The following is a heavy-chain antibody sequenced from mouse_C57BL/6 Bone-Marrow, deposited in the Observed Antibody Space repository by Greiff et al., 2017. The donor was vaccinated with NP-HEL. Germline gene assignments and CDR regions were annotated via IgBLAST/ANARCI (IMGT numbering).Heavy chain of an antibody. V-gene: IGHV1-59*01. J-gene: IGHJ2*01. CDR2: IDPSDSYT. CDR1: GYTFTSYW. Sequence: QVQLQQPGAELVRPGTSVKLSCKASGYTFTSYWMHWVKQRPGQGLEWIGVIDPSDSYTNYNQKFKGKATLTVDTSSSTAYMQLSSLTSEDSAVYYCAREGALLRDYFDYWGKGTTLTVSS. D-gene: IGHD1-1*01. CDR3: AREGALLRDYFDY.